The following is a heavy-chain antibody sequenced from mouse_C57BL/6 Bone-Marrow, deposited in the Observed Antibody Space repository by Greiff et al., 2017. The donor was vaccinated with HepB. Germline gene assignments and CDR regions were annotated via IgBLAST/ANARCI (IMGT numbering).Heavy chain of an antibody. J-gene: IGHJ2*01. CDR1: GYTFTSYW. CDR2: IHPNSGST. CDR3: ARPPWLLLDFDY. D-gene: IGHD2-3*01. V-gene: IGHV1-64*01. Sequence: QVHVKQSGAELVKPGASVKLSCKASGYTFTSYWMHWVKQRPGQGLEWIGMIHPNSGSTNYNEKFKSKATLTVDKSSSTAYMQLSSLTSEDSAVYYCARPPWLLLDFDYWGQGTTLTVSS.